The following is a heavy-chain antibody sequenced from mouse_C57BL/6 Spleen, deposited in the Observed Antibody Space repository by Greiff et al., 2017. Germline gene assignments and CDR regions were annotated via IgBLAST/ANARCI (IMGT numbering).Heavy chain of an antibody. Sequence: QVQLKESGAELVKPGASVKISCKASGYAFSSYWMNWVKQRPGKGLEWIGQIYPGDGDTNYNGKFKGKATLTADKSSSTAYMQLSSLTSVDSAVYFCARTGGGAMDYWGQGTSVTVSS. CDR1: GYAFSSYW. J-gene: IGHJ4*01. V-gene: IGHV1-80*01. CDR3: ARTGGGAMDY. CDR2: IYPGDGDT. D-gene: IGHD4-1*01.